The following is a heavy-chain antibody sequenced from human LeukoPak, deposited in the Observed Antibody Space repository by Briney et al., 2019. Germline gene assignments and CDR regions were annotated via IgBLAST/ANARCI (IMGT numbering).Heavy chain of an antibody. J-gene: IGHJ4*02. V-gene: IGHV1-18*01. Sequence: ASVKVSCKASGYTFTSYGISWVRQAPGHELEWMGWISAYNGNTNYAQKLQGRVTMTTDTSTSTAYMELRSLRSDDTAVYYCARAITIFGVVIPNFDYWGQGTLVTVSS. CDR1: GYTFTSYG. CDR3: ARAITIFGVVIPNFDY. D-gene: IGHD3-3*01. CDR2: ISAYNGNT.